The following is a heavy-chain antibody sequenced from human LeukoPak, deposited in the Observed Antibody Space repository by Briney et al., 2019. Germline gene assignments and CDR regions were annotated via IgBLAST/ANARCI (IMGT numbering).Heavy chain of an antibody. D-gene: IGHD6-19*01. Sequence: PGGSLRLSCAASGFTFSSYSMNWVRQAPGKGLEWVSSISSSSYIYYADSVKGRFTISRDNAKNSLYLQMNSLRAEDTAVYYCARGAGYSSGKLYYFDYWGQGTLVTVSS. CDR2: ISSSSYI. J-gene: IGHJ4*02. CDR3: ARGAGYSSGKLYYFDY. V-gene: IGHV3-21*01. CDR1: GFTFSSYS.